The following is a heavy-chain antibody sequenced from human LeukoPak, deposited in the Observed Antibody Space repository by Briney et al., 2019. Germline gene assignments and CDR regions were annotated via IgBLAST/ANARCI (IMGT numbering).Heavy chain of an antibody. V-gene: IGHV4-34*01. CDR3: ARALRGTFAH. CDR2: INHSGST. CDR1: VGSFSGYY. Sequence: SETLSLTCAVYVGSFSGYYWSWIRQPPGKGLEWIGEINHSGSTNYNPSLKSRVTISVDTSKNQFSLKLSSVTAADTAVYYCARALRGTFAHWGQGTLVTVSS. D-gene: IGHD3-16*01. J-gene: IGHJ4*02.